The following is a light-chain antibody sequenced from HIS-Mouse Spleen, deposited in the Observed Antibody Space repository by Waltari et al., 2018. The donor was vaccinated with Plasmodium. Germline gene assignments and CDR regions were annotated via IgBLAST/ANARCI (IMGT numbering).Light chain of an antibody. CDR3: YSTDSSGNHRV. CDR1: ALPKKN. Sequence: SYELTQPPSVSVSPGQTARITCAGAALPKKNAYWYQRKSGQAPVLVIYEDSKRPSGIPERFSGSSSGTMATLTISGAQVEDEADYYCYSTDSSGNHRVFGGGTKLTVL. V-gene: IGLV3-10*01. CDR2: EDS. J-gene: IGLJ3*02.